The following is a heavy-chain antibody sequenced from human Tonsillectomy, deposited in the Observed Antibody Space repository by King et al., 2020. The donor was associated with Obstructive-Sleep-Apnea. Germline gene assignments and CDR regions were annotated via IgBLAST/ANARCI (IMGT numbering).Heavy chain of an antibody. CDR1: GYSFTSYW. CDR2: IDPSDSST. D-gene: IGHD3-10*01. J-gene: IGHJ3*02. Sequence: VQLVESGAEVKKPGESLRISCKGSGYSFTSYWISWVRQMPGKGLEWMGRIDPSDSSTNYSPSFQGHVTISADKSISTASLQWSSLKASDTAMYYCARHYYGSGSYYGDAFDIWGQGTMVTVSS. V-gene: IGHV5-10-1*03. CDR3: ARHYYGSGSYYGDAFDI.